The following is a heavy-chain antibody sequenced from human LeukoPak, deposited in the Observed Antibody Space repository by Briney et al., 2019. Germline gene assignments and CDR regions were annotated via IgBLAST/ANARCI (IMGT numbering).Heavy chain of an antibody. CDR3: ATGSGHYYDR. V-gene: IGHV3-30*02. Sequence: GGSLRLSCTTSGFTFSSYYMHWVRQAPGKGLEWVAVVHDDGDTKYYVDSVKGRFTISRDNSKNTLYLQMSTLRDEDTAVYYCATGSGHYYDRWGQGTLVTVSS. J-gene: IGHJ4*02. CDR1: GFTFSSYY. D-gene: IGHD3-3*01. CDR2: VHDDGDTK.